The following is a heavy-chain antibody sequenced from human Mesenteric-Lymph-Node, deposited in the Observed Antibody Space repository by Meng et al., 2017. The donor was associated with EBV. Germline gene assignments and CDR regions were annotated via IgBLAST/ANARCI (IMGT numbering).Heavy chain of an antibody. Sequence: VQLQQSGPGTVKPSHTLSLTVAISGNSGSSTIFAWNWSRQSPSRGLEWLGRTYYRAKWYNEYAQSVKGRLPINPDTSKSEFSLQLNSVTPDDTAVYYCSRESWRAFDYWGQGTLVTVSS. V-gene: IGHV6-1*01. CDR3: SRESWRAFDY. CDR1: GNSGSSTIFA. J-gene: IGHJ4*02. CDR2: TYYRAKWYN.